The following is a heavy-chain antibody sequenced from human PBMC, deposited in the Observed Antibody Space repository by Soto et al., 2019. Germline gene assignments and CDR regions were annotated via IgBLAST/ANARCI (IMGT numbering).Heavy chain of an antibody. V-gene: IGHV3-30*18. CDR3: ANGCSSTSCEYYFDY. J-gene: IGHJ4*02. Sequence: GGSLRLSCAASGFTFSSYGMHWVRQAPGKGLEWVAVISYDGSNKYYADSVKGRFTISRDNSKNTLYLQMNSLRAEDTAVYYCANGCSSTSCEYYFDYWGQGTLVTVSS. D-gene: IGHD2-2*01. CDR2: ISYDGSNK. CDR1: GFTFSSYG.